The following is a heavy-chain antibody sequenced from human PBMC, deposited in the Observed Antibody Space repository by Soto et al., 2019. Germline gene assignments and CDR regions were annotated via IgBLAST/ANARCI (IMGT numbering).Heavy chain of an antibody. CDR1: GFTFNSAW. CDR2: IKSNADGGTT. V-gene: IGHV3-15*01. CDR3: TTELAAWGVVYGLDV. D-gene: IGHD3-3*01. Sequence: EVQLGESGGGLVKPGGSLRLSCAAAGFTFNSAWMSWVRQAPVKGLEWDGRIKSNADGGTTDYAATVKGRFTISRDDSQNTLYLQMNSLETEDTAVYYCTTELAAWGVVYGLDVWGQGTTVTVSS. J-gene: IGHJ6*02.